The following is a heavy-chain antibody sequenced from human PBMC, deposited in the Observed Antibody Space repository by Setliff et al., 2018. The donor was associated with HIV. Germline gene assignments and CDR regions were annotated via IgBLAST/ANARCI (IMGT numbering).Heavy chain of an antibody. J-gene: IGHJ3*01. CDR1: GYTFTSYY. CDR2: INPNSGDT. V-gene: IGHV1-2*06. CDR3: ARRGVGTSDAFDL. Sequence: GASVKVSCKASGYTFTSYYMHWVRQAPGQGLEWVGRINPNSGDTNYAQKFQGRVTMTRDTSINTAYMDLGRLRSDDTAVYYCARRGVGTSDAFDLWGQGTMVTVSS. D-gene: IGHD2-8*01.